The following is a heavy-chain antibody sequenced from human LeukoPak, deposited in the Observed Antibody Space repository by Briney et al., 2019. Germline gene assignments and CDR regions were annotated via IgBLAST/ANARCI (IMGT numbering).Heavy chain of an antibody. CDR3: ARGGSPPEALGDTFDI. CDR2: INSDGSST. D-gene: IGHD1-26*01. CDR1: GFTFSSYW. V-gene: IGHV3-74*01. Sequence: GGSLRLSCAASGFTFSSYWMHWVRQAPGKGLVWVSRINSDGSSTSYADSVKGRFTISRDNAKNTLCLQMDSLGVEDTAVYYCARGGSPPEALGDTFDIWGQGTMVTVSS. J-gene: IGHJ3*02.